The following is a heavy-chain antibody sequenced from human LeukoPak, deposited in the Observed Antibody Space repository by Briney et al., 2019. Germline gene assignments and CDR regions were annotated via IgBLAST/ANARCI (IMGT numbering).Heavy chain of an antibody. J-gene: IGHJ4*02. D-gene: IGHD1-26*01. CDR1: GFTVSSNY. V-gene: IGHV3-66*01. CDR2: IYSGGST. CDR3: ARDAEVGATTEGDY. Sequence: GGSLRLSCAASGFTVSSNYMSWVRQAPGKGLEWDSVIYSGGSTYYADSVKGRFTISRDNSKNTLYLQMNSLRAEDTAVYYCARDAEVGATTEGDYWGQGTLVTVSS.